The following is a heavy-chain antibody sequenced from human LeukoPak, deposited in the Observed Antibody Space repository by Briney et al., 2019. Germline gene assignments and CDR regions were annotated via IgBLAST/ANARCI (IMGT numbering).Heavy chain of an antibody. CDR1: GGTFSSYA. Sequence: SVKVSCKASGGTFSSYAISWVRQAPGQGLEWMGRIIPGFATPEYAQKFQGRVTITTDESTSTVYMEMSGLRSEDTALYYCARCGTLTTSYYYYYMDVWGKGTTVTVSS. V-gene: IGHV1-69*05. CDR2: IIPGFATP. D-gene: IGHD4-11*01. CDR3: ARCGTLTTSYYYYYMDV. J-gene: IGHJ6*03.